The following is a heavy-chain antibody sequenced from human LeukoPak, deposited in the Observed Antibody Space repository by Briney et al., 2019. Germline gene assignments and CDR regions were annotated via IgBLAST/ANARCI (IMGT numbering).Heavy chain of an antibody. CDR2: IYYSGST. Sequence: SETLSLTCTVSGGSISSYYWSWLRQPPGKGLEWIGYIYYSGSTNYNPSLKSRVTISVDTSKNQFSLELTSVTPADTAVYYCARDSSGYYNHSDYWGQGTLVTVSS. CDR3: ARDSSGYYNHSDY. J-gene: IGHJ4*02. D-gene: IGHD3-22*01. CDR1: GGSISSYY. V-gene: IGHV4-59*01.